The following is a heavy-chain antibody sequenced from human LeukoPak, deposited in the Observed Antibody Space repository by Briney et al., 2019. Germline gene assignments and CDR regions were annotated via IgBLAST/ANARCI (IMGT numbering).Heavy chain of an antibody. CDR1: GGSISSGSYY. CDR3: ARTQGGEPDY. CDR2: IYTSGST. J-gene: IGHJ4*02. V-gene: IGHV4-61*02. D-gene: IGHD1-14*01. Sequence: SETLSLTCTVSGGSISSGSYYWGWIRQPAGKGLEWIGRIYTSGSTYYNPSLKSRVTMSVETSKNQFSLKLSSVTAADTAVYYCARTQGGEPDYWGQGTLVTVSS.